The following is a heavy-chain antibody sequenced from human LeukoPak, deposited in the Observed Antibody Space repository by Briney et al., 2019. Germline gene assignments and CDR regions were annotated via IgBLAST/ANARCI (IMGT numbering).Heavy chain of an antibody. CDR2: IKQDGSEK. V-gene: IGHV3-7*01. Sequence: GGSLRLSCAASGFTFSSYWMSWVRQAPGQGLEWVANIKQDGSEKYYVDSVKVRFTISRDNAKNSLYLQMNSLRAEDTAVYYCATFYTVRFDYWGQGTLVTVSS. J-gene: IGHJ4*02. D-gene: IGHD2/OR15-2a*01. CDR1: GFTFSSYW. CDR3: ATFYTVRFDY.